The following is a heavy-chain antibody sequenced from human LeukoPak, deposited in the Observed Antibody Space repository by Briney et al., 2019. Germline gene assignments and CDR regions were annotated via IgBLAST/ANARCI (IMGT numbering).Heavy chain of an antibody. J-gene: IGHJ4*02. CDR3: AKDMVAAAGTSFDY. CDR2: INSDGGGA. CDR1: GITFGNNW. Sequence: GGSLRLSCAASGITFGNNWMHWVRHGPGKGLVWISRINSDGGGAIYADSVKGRFTVSRDNAKNTLYLQMNSLRAEDTALYYCAKDMVAAAGTSFDYWGQGTLVTVSS. V-gene: IGHV3-74*01. D-gene: IGHD6-13*01.